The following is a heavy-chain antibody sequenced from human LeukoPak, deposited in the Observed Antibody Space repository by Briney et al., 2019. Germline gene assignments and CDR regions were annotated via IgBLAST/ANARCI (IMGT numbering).Heavy chain of an antibody. V-gene: IGHV6-1*01. D-gene: IGHD6-13*01. CDR3: ASEFRIAAAGTTTNWFDP. Sequence: SQTLSLTCAISGDSVSSNSAAWNWIRQSPSRGLEWLGRTYYRSKWYNDYAVSVKSRITINPDTSKNQFSLQLNSVTPEDTAVYYCASEFRIAAAGTTTNWFDPWGQGTLVTVSS. CDR2: TYYRSKWYN. CDR1: GDSVSSNSAA. J-gene: IGHJ5*02.